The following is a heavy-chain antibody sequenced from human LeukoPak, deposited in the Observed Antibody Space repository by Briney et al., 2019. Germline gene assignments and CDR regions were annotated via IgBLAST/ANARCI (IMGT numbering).Heavy chain of an antibody. V-gene: IGHV4-34*01. J-gene: IGHJ6*03. Sequence: SETLSLTCAVYGGSFSGYYWSWIRQPPGKGLEWIGEINHSGSTNYNPSLKSRVTISVDTSKNQFSLKLSSVTAADTAVYYCAGPLGIVVVPAAHYYYYTDVWGKGTTVTVSS. D-gene: IGHD2-2*01. CDR3: AGPLGIVVVPAAHYYYYTDV. CDR2: INHSGST. CDR1: GGSFSGYY.